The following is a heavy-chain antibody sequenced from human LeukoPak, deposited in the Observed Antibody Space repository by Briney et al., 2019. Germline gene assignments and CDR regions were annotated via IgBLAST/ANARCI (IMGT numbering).Heavy chain of an antibody. CDR1: GYSFTIYW. D-gene: IGHD3-22*01. J-gene: IGHJ4*02. CDR2: IYPGDSDT. Sequence: PGESLKISCRGSGYSFTIYWIAWVRQMPGKGLEWVGIIYPGDSDTRYSPSFRGQVTFSADKSISTAYLQWSTLKASDTAMYYCARLGDSSGPIDYWGQGTLVTVSS. V-gene: IGHV5-51*01. CDR3: ARLGDSSGPIDY.